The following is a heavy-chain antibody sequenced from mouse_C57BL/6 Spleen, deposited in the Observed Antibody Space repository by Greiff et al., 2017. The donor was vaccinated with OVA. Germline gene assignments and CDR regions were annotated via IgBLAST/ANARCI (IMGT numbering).Heavy chain of an antibody. CDR3: ARGSGSPYYFDY. CDR1: GYTFTSYW. V-gene: IGHV1-69*01. Sequence: VQLQQSGAELVMPGASVKLSCKASGYTFTSYWMHWVKQRPGQGLEWIGEIDPSDSYTNYNQKFKGKSTLTVDKSSSTAYMQLSSLTSEDSAVYYCARGSGSPYYFDYWGQGTTLTVSS. CDR2: IDPSDSYT. D-gene: IGHD4-1*01. J-gene: IGHJ2*01.